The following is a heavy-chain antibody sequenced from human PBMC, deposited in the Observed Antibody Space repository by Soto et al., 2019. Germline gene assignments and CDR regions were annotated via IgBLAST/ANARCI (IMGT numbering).Heavy chain of an antibody. CDR3: ARGAKYPWYCSGGSCYSHYYYYYGMDV. V-gene: IGHV1-69*13. D-gene: IGHD2-15*01. CDR1: GGTFSCYA. CDR2: IIPIFGTA. J-gene: IGHJ6*02. Sequence: SVKVSCKASGGTFSCYAMSWVRQAPGQGLKWMGGIIPIFGTANYAQKFQGRVTITADESTSTAYMELSSLRSEDTAVYYCARGAKYPWYCSGGSCYSHYYYYYGMDVWGQGTTVTVSS.